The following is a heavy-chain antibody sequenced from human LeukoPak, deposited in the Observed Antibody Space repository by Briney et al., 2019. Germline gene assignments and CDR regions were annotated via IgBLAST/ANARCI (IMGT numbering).Heavy chain of an antibody. CDR3: AKDNAGVSTPFDY. CDR1: GFTFSSYG. D-gene: IGHD2-2*01. CDR2: ISYDGSNK. J-gene: IGHJ4*02. V-gene: IGHV3-30*18. Sequence: PGGSLRLSCAASGFTFSSYGMHWVRQAPGKGLEWVAVISYDGSNKYYGDSVKGRFTISRDNSKNTLYLQMNSLRAEDTAVYYCAKDNAGVSTPFDYWGQGTLVTVSS.